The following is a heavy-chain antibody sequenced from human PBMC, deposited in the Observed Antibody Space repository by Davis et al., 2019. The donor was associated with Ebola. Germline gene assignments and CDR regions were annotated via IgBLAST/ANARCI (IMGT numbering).Heavy chain of an antibody. J-gene: IGHJ3*02. Sequence: SVKVSCKASGGTFSSYTISWVRQAPGQGLEWMGRIIPILGIANYAQKFQGRVTITADKSTSTAYMELRSLRSDDTAVYFCARTSIVGTTTTASDIWGQGTKVTVSS. CDR3: ARTSIVGTTTTASDI. CDR2: IIPILGIA. V-gene: IGHV1-69*02. D-gene: IGHD1-26*01. CDR1: GGTFSSYT.